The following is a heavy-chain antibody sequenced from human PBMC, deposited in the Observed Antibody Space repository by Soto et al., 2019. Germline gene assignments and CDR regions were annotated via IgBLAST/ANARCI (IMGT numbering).Heavy chain of an antibody. D-gene: IGHD3-10*01. CDR3: ASSPRKTMVRGVYFDY. CDR1: GYTLTELS. J-gene: IGHJ4*02. V-gene: IGHV1-24*01. Sequence: EASVKVSCKVSGYTLTELSMHWARQAPGKGLEWMGGFDPEDGETIYAQKFQGRVTMTEDTSTDTAYMELSSLRSEDTAVYYCASSPRKTMVRGVYFDYWGQGTLVTVSS. CDR2: FDPEDGET.